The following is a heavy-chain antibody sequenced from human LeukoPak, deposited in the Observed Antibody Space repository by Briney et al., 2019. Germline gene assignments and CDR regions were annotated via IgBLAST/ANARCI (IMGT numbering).Heavy chain of an antibody. V-gene: IGHV3-30*01. J-gene: IGHJ6*03. CDR1: GLTFSSYA. Sequence: GRSLRLSCAASGLTFSSYAMHWVRQAPGKGLEWVAVISYDGSNKYYADSVKGRFTISRDNSKNTLYLQMNSLRAEDTAVYYCARPGSSSYYYYYMDVWGKGTTVTVSS. CDR2: ISYDGSNK. CDR3: ARPGSSSYYYYYMDV. D-gene: IGHD6-13*01.